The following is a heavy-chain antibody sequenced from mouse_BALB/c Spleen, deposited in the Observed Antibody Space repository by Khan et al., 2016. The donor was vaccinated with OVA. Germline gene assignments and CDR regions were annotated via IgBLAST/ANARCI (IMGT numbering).Heavy chain of an antibody. J-gene: IGHJ3*01. CDR2: IDPFSGGS. CDR3: TRHGYVAWFTY. D-gene: IGHD2-2*01. CDR1: GYSFTSYY. V-gene: IGHV1-31*01. Sequence: EVQLQESGPELMKPGASVKISYKASGYSFTSYYIHWVMQRHGESLEWIGYIDPFSGGSTYNQKFKVKATLTVDKSSSTAYIHLSNLTSEDSAVYYCTRHGYVAWFTYWGQGTLVTVSA.